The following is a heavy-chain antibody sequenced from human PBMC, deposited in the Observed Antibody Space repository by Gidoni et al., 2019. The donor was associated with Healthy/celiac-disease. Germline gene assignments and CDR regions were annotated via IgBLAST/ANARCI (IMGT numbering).Heavy chain of an antibody. CDR2: IKSKTDGGTT. V-gene: IGHV3-15*01. J-gene: IGHJ5*02. CDR3: TTDPVIAAEKKRAYNWFDP. Sequence: EVQLVESGGGLVKPGGSLRLSCAAPGFTFSNAWMSWVRKAPGKGLGWVGRIKSKTDGGTTDYAAPVKGRFTISRDDSKNTLYLQMNSLKTEDTAVYYCTTDPVIAAEKKRAYNWFDPWGQGTLVTVSS. CDR1: GFTFSNAW. D-gene: IGHD2-21*01.